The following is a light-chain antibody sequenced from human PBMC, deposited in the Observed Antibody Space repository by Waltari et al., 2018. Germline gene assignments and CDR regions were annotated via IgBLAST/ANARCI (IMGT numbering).Light chain of an antibody. V-gene: IGLV1-40*01. J-gene: IGLJ2*01. CDR1: SPNIESYY. CDR3: QSYDGSLSAGL. Sequence: QSVLTQPPSVSGAPGQRVTISCTGSSPNIESYYVYWYQQFPGLAPKLLIYDNHKRPSGVSDRFSGSKSGTSASLTITGLQTEDEADYYCQSYDGSLSAGLFGGGTRLTVL. CDR2: DNH.